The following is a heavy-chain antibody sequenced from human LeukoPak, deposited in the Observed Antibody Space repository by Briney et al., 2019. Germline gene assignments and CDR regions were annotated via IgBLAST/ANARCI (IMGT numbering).Heavy chain of an antibody. CDR1: GFTFSSYG. CDR2: ISYDGSNK. D-gene: IGHD3-10*01. CDR3: AKDEDGSGDY. J-gene: IGHJ4*02. V-gene: IGHV3-30*18. Sequence: GRSLRLSCAASGFTFSSYGMHWVRQAPGKGLEWVAVISYDGSNKYYADSVKGRFTISRDNSKNALYLQMNRLRAEDTAVYYCAKDEDGSGDYWGQGTLVTVSS.